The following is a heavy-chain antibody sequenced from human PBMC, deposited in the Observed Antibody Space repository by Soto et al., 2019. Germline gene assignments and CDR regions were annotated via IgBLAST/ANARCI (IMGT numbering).Heavy chain of an antibody. Sequence: GGSLRLSCAPSGFTVSRKYMSWVRQAPGKGLEWVSVIYSGGSTYYADSVKGRFTISRDNSKNTLYLQMGSLRAEDMAVYYCARGSWEYSPDYYGMDVWGQGTTVTVSS. CDR1: GFTVSRKY. V-gene: IGHV3-66*01. CDR3: ARGSWEYSPDYYGMDV. J-gene: IGHJ6*02. D-gene: IGHD6-6*01. CDR2: IYSGGST.